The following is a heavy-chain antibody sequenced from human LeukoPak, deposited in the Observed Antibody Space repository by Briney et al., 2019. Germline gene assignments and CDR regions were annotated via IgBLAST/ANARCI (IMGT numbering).Heavy chain of an antibody. CDR1: GGSISGYY. CDR2: IHYSGST. D-gene: IGHD6-6*01. CDR3: ARGYSSSSSSLYYYYMDV. Sequence: SETLSLTCRVSGGSISGYYWSWIRQPPGKGLQWIGYIHYSGSTNYNPSLKSRVTISVDTSKNEFSLQLGSVTAADTAVYCARGYSSSSSSLYYYYMDVWGRGATVTVSS. J-gene: IGHJ6*03. V-gene: IGHV4-59*08.